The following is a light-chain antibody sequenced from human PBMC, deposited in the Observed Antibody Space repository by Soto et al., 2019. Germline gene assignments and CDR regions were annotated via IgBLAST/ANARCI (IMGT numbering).Light chain of an antibody. Sequence: DIQMTQSPSTLSGSVGDKVTITCRASQTISSWLAWYQQKPGKAPKLLIYKASTLKSGVPSRFSGSGSGTEFPLPISSLQPDDFATYNCKHYKIYSGAFGKGTRV. CDR2: KAS. J-gene: IGKJ1*01. CDR1: QTISSW. V-gene: IGKV1-5*03. CDR3: KHYKIYSGA.